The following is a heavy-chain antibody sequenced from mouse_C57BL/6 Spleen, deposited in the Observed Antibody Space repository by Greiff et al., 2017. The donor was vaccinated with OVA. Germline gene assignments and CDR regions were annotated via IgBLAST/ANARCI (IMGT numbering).Heavy chain of an antibody. CDR2: ISSGSSTI. Sequence: EVNVVESGGGLVKPGGSLKLSCAASGFTFSDYGMHWVRQAPEKGLEWVAYISSGSSTIYYADTVKGRFTISRDNAKNTLFLQMTSLRSEDTAMYYCARRAQALYYYAMDYWGQGTSVTVSS. CDR3: ARRAQALYYYAMDY. J-gene: IGHJ4*01. D-gene: IGHD3-2*02. V-gene: IGHV5-17*01. CDR1: GFTFSDYG.